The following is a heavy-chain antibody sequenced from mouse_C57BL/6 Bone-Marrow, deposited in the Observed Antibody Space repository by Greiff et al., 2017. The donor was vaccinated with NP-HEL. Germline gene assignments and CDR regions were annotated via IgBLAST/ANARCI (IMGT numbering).Heavy chain of an antibody. CDR2: IHPNSGST. J-gene: IGHJ2*01. Sequence: QVQLQQPGAELVKPGASVKLSCKASGYTFTSYWMHWVKQRPGQGLEWIGMIHPNSGSTNYNEKFKSKATLTVDKSSSTAYMQLSSLTSEDSAVYYCTSYYGSSYEVDYWGQGTTLTVSS. V-gene: IGHV1-64*01. CDR1: GYTFTSYW. D-gene: IGHD1-1*01. CDR3: TSYYGSSYEVDY.